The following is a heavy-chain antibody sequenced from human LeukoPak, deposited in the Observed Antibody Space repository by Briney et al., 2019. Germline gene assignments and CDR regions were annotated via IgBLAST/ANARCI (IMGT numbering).Heavy chain of an antibody. CDR2: IMGSGGST. CDR1: GFTLTSYA. J-gene: IGHJ1*01. CDR3: ARTDETAPAEDFQH. Sequence: PGGSLRLSCATSGFTLTSYAMSWVRQAPGKGLEWVSVIMGSGGSTNHADSVKGRFTISRDNSKNTLYLQMKSLRAEDTAVYYCARTDETAPAEDFQHWGQGTLVTVSS. D-gene: IGHD2-21*02. V-gene: IGHV3-23*01.